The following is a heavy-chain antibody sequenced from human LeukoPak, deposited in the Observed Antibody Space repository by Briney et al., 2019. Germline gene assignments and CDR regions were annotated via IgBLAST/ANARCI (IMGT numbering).Heavy chain of an antibody. CDR1: GYSISSGYY. Sequence: SETLSLTCTVSGYSISSGYYWGWIRQPPGKGLEWIGSIYHSGSTYYNPSLKSRVTISVDTSKNQFSLKLSSVTAADTAVYYCASNGAHPDFDYWGQGTLVTVSS. D-gene: IGHD4-17*01. CDR3: ASNGAHPDFDY. CDR2: IYHSGST. V-gene: IGHV4-38-2*02. J-gene: IGHJ4*02.